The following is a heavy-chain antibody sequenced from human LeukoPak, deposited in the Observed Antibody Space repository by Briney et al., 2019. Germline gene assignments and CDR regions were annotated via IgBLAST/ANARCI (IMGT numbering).Heavy chain of an antibody. Sequence: ASLRLSCAASGFTFSSYSMNWVRQAPGKGLEWVSSISSSSSHIYYADSVKGRFTISRDNAKNSLYLQMNSLRAEDTAVYYCARTVVGDYWGQGTLVTVSS. CDR1: GFTFSSYS. V-gene: IGHV3-21*01. CDR2: ISSSSSHI. CDR3: ARTVVGDY. D-gene: IGHD4-23*01. J-gene: IGHJ4*02.